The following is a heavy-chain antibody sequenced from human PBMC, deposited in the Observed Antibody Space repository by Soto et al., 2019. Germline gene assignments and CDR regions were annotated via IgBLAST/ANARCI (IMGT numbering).Heavy chain of an antibody. Sequence: EVQLVESGGGLIQPGGSLRLSCAASGFTVSSNYMSWVRQAPGKGLEWVSVIYSGGSTYYADSVKGRFTISRDNSKNTLYLQLNTLRADDTAVYYCAKDKPGTTSFDYWGQGTLVTVSS. CDR3: AKDKPGTTSFDY. D-gene: IGHD1-1*01. CDR2: IYSGGST. CDR1: GFTVSSNY. J-gene: IGHJ4*02. V-gene: IGHV3-53*01.